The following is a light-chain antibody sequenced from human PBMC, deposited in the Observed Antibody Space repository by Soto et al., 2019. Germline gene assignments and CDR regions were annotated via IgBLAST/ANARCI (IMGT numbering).Light chain of an antibody. Sequence: ATQSVSIRLAWYQQKPGQAPRLLIYGASTRATGIPARFSGSGSRPEFTTTITSLLPEAFPVSCRERYNNWAPWFGQGTKVDIK. CDR2: GAS. J-gene: IGKJ1*01. V-gene: IGKV3-15*01. CDR3: ERYNNWAPW. CDR1: QSVSIR.